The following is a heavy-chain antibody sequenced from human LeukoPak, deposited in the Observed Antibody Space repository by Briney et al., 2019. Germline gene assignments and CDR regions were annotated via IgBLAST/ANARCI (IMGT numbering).Heavy chain of an antibody. CDR1: GGSISSYY. CDR3: ATTSGSSGWFDP. V-gene: IGHV4-59*13. D-gene: IGHD6-13*01. CDR2: IYNSGRT. J-gene: IGHJ5*02. Sequence: SETLSLTCTVSGGSISSYYWSWIRQPPGKGLEWIGLIYNSGRTNYNPSLKSRVTISLVTSKNQFSLRLSSVTAADTAVYYCATTSGSSGWFDPWGQGILVTVSS.